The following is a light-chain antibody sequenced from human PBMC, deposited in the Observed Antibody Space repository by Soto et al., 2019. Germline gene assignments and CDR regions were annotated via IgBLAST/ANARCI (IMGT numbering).Light chain of an antibody. CDR2: GAS. J-gene: IGKJ1*01. CDR3: QQYGSSPWT. CDR1: QSVSSSY. V-gene: IGKV3-20*01. Sequence: EIVLTQSPGTLSLSPGERATLSCRASQSVSSSYLAWYQQKPGQAPRLLIYGASSRATGIPDRFSGSGSGTDFHLTSSRLEPEDFAVYYCQQYGSSPWTFGQGTKVEIK.